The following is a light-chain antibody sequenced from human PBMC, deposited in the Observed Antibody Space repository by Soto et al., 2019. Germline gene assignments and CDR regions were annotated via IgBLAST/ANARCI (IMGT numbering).Light chain of an antibody. J-gene: IGLJ1*01. V-gene: IGLV2-23*02. CDR3: CSYAGSSLYV. CDR2: EVS. Sequence: QSALTQPASVSVSPGQSITISCTGTSSDVGSYNLVSWYQQHPGKAPKLMIYEVSKRPSGVSNRFSGSKSGNTASLTISGLQAEDEADYYCCSYAGSSLYVFGTGTKVTVL. CDR1: SSDVGSYNL.